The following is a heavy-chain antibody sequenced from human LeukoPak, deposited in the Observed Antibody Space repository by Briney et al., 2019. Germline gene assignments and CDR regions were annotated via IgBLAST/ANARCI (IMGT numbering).Heavy chain of an antibody. J-gene: IGHJ4*02. Sequence: ASVKVSCKASGYTFTGYYMLWVRQAPGQGLEWMGWINPNSGGTNYAQKFRGRVTMTRDTSISTAYMELSRLRSDDTAVYYCARDTYYYGSGKGYWGQGTLVTVSS. D-gene: IGHD3-10*01. V-gene: IGHV1-2*02. CDR1: GYTFTGYY. CDR3: ARDTYYYGSGKGY. CDR2: INPNSGGT.